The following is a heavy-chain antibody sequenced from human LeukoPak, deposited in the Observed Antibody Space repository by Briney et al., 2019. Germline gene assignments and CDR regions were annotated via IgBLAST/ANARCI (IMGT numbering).Heavy chain of an antibody. D-gene: IGHD3-10*01. CDR3: ARGTTEYYYGSGSPGLAFDI. CDR1: GASITSADYY. V-gene: IGHV4-39*01. J-gene: IGHJ3*02. Sequence: SETLSLTCTVSGASITSADYYWGWFRQPPGKGLEWIGSVLFTGDTYYTPSLKSRVTIYVHTSNKEFSLKLRSVTAADTAVYYCARGTTEYYYGSGSPGLAFDIWGQGTMVTVSS. CDR2: VLFTGDT.